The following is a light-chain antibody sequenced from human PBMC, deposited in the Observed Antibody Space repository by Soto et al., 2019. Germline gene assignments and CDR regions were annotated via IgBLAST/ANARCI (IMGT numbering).Light chain of an antibody. V-gene: IGKV1-39*01. J-gene: IGKJ1*01. CDR1: QSISSY. Sequence: DIQMTQSPSSLSASVGDRVTITCRASQSISSYLNWYQQKPGKAPKLLIYAASSLQSVVPSRFSGSGSGTDFTLTISSLQPEDFSTYYCQQSYSTPLTFGQWTKVEIK. CDR3: QQSYSTPLT. CDR2: AAS.